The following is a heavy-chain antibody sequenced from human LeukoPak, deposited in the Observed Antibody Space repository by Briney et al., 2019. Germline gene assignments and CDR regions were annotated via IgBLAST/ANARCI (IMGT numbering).Heavy chain of an antibody. Sequence: GGSLRLSCAASGFTFSTYAMHWVRQAPGKRPEWVGVILLDGSNRYYADSVKGRFTISRDNSKNTVYLQMNSLRAEDTAVYYCARSGNYDYWGQGTLVTVSS. CDR2: ILLDGSNR. CDR1: GFTFSTYA. J-gene: IGHJ4*02. D-gene: IGHD1-1*01. CDR3: ARSGNYDY. V-gene: IGHV3-30-3*01.